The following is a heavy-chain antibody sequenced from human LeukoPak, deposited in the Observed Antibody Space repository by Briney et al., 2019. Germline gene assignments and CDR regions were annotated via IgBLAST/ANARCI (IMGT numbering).Heavy chain of an antibody. CDR2: ISSSSSYI. CDR3: AREGDCSSTSCYHSVDY. J-gene: IGHJ4*02. V-gene: IGHV3-21*01. D-gene: IGHD2-2*01. Sequence: PGGSLRLSCAASGFTFSSYSMNWVRQAPGKGLEWVSSISSSSSYIYYADSVKGRFTISRDNAKNSLYLQMNSLRAEDTAVYYCAREGDCSSTSCYHSVDYWGQGTLVTVSS. CDR1: GFTFSSYS.